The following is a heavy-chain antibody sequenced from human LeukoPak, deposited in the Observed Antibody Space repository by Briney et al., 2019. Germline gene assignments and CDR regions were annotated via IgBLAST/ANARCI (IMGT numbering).Heavy chain of an antibody. J-gene: IGHJ4*02. D-gene: IGHD4-23*01. V-gene: IGHV3-23*01. CDR1: GITFSSYG. Sequence: PGGSLRLSSAASGITFSSYGMSWVRQAPGKGLEWVSGISGSGGSTYYADSVKGRFTISRDNSKNTLYLQMNSLRAEDTAVYYCARRAGGYSHPYDYWGQGTLVTVSS. CDR3: ARRAGGYSHPYDY. CDR2: ISGSGGST.